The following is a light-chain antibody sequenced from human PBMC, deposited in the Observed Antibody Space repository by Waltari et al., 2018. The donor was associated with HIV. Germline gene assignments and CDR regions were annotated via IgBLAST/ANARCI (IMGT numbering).Light chain of an antibody. J-gene: IGKJ2*01. V-gene: IGKV6-21*01. Sequence: EIVLTQSPDVQSVSPKEKVTITCRASQSIGSSLHWYQQQPDQSPKLLIKYSSRSFSGVPSRFSVSGSGTDFNLTINRLEGEDAATYYCHQSSSLPHPFGQGTKLEIK. CDR1: QSIGSS. CDR3: HQSSSLPHP. CDR2: YSS.